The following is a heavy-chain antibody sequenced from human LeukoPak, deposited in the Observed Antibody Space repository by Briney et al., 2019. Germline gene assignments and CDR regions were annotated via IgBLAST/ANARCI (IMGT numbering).Heavy chain of an antibody. CDR2: ISSSSSTI. V-gene: IGHV3-48*04. CDR1: GFTFSSYS. D-gene: IGHD3-9*01. CDR3: ARDISDILTGYLSNFDY. J-gene: IGHJ4*02. Sequence: GGSLRLSCAASGFTFSSYSMNWVRQAPGKGLEWVSYISSSSSTIYYADSVKGRFTISRDNAKNSLYLQMNSLRAEDTAVYYCARDISDILTGYLSNFDYWGQGTLVTVSS.